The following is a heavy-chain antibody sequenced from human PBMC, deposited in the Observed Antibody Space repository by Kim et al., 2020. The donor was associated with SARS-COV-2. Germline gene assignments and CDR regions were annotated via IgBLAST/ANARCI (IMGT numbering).Heavy chain of an antibody. Sequence: YISDADSVKRRLTISRDNAKSSLYLQMNSLRAEDTAVYYCARVGVGAHNYWGQGTLGTVSS. CDR2: YI. CDR3: ARVGVGAHNY. D-gene: IGHD1-26*01. V-gene: IGHV3-21*01. J-gene: IGHJ4*02.